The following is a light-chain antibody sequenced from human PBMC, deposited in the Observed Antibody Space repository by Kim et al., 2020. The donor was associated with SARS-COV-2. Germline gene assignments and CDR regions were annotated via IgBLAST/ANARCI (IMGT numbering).Light chain of an antibody. CDR3: QTWDNSTLYR. Sequence: SYELTQPPSVSVSPGQTASITCSGDKFGDKYASWYQQKQGQSPVLFIYQDTKRSTGSPERFSGSNSGNTATLTISGTQAMDEADYYCQTWDNSTLYRFGTGTRVTVL. CDR2: QDT. V-gene: IGLV3-1*01. CDR1: KFGDKY. J-gene: IGLJ6*01.